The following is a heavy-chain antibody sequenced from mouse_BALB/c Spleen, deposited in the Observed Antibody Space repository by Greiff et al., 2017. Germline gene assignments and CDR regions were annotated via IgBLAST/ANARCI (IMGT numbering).Heavy chain of an antibody. CDR3: NVGGYYFDY. D-gene: IGHD1-1*02. J-gene: IGHJ2*01. Sequence: EVKLQESGAELVRSGASVKLSCTASGFNIKDYYMHWVKQRPEQGLEWIGWIDPENGDTEYAPKFQGKATMTADTSSNTAYLQLSSLTSEDTAVYYCNVGGYYFDYWGQGATLTVSS. CDR2: IDPENGDT. V-gene: IGHV14-4*02. CDR1: GFNIKDYY.